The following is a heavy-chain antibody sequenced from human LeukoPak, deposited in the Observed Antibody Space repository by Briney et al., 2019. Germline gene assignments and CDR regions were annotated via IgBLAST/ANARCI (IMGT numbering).Heavy chain of an antibody. CDR2: IYHSGST. J-gene: IGHJ4*02. D-gene: IGHD4-23*01. CDR3: ARGRYHPELRWPSEVYFDY. Sequence: SQTLSLTCAVSGGSISSGGYSWSWIRQPPGKGLEWIGYIYHSGSTNYNPSLKSRVTISVDTSKNQFSLKLSSVTAADTAVYYCARGRYHPELRWPSEVYFDYWGQGTLVTVSS. CDR1: GGSISSGGYS. V-gene: IGHV4-30-2*01.